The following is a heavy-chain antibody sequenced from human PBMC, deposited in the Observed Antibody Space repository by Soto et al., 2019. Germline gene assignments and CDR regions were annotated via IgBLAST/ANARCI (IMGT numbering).Heavy chain of an antibody. D-gene: IGHD3-16*01. CDR2: IYYSGSA. J-gene: IGHJ4*02. CDR3: ARFPGGGDAYNFIDY. Sequence: PSETLSLTCTVSGGSISSSSYYWGWIRQPPGKGLEWIGSIYYSGSATYNPSLKSRVTVSIDTSNSHFSLKLTSVTAADTAVYYCARFPGGGDAYNFIDYWGRGTLVTVSS. V-gene: IGHV4-39*07. CDR1: GGSISSSSYY.